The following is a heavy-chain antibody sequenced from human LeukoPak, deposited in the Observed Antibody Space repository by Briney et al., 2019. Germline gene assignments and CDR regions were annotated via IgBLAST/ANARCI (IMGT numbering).Heavy chain of an antibody. V-gene: IGHV1-69*13. CDR3: ARDSLYSGSYLVDY. D-gene: IGHD1-26*01. CDR2: IIPIFGTA. CDR1: GYTFTSYG. Sequence: SVKVSCRASGYTFTSYGISWVRQAPGQGLEWMGGIIPIFGTANYAQKFQGRVTITADESTSTAYMELSGLRSEDTAVYHCARDSLYSGSYLVDYWGQGTLVTVSS. J-gene: IGHJ4*02.